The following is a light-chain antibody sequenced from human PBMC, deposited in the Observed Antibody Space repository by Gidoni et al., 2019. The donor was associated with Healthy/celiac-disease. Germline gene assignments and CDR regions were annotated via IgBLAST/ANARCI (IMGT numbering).Light chain of an antibody. CDR1: NIGSKS. J-gene: IGLJ1*01. Sequence: SYVLPQPPSVSVAPGKTARITCGGNNIGSKSVHWYQQKPGQAPVLVIYYDSDRPSGIPERFSGSNSGNTATLTISRVEAGDEADYYCQVWDSSSYVFGTGTKVTVL. CDR2: YDS. V-gene: IGLV3-21*04. CDR3: QVWDSSSYV.